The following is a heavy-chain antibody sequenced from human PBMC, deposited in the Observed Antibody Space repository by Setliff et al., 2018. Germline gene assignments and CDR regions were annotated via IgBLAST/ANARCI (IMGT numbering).Heavy chain of an antibody. CDR1: GYSISSGSYY. V-gene: IGHV4-61*09. CDR3: ARAGPTVTFFRVLVISWWDP. J-gene: IGHJ5*02. D-gene: IGHD3-3*01. CDR2: FHTGGST. Sequence: SETLSLTCAVSGYSISSGSYYWTWIRQPAGKGLEWIGHFHTGGSTNYKRSLRSRVSISVDTSKNQFSLKLSSVTAADTATYYCARAGPTVTFFRVLVISWWDPWGQGSLVTVSS.